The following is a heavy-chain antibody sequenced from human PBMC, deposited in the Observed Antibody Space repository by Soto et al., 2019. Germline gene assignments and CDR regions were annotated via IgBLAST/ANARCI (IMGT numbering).Heavy chain of an antibody. J-gene: IGHJ4*02. CDR3: ARTKGDFDY. CDR1: GGSLSSYY. Sequence: QVQLQESGPGLVKPSETLSLTCTVSGGSLSSYYWSWIRQPPGKGLEWIGYIYYSGSTNYNPSLKSRLTISVDTSKKQFSLKLSSVTDADTAVYYCARTKGDFDYWGQGTLVTVSS. CDR2: IYYSGST. D-gene: IGHD2-8*01. V-gene: IGHV4-59*01.